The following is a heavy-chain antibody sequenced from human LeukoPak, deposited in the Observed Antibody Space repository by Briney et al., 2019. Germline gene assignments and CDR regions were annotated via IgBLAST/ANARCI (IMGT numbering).Heavy chain of an antibody. Sequence: SETLSLTCTVSGGSISSGTYYWGWIRQPPGKGLECIGTIYYSGSTSCNPSLKSRVTISVDTSKNQFSLKLTSVTAADTAVYYCAGTYRLRRFDPWGQGTLVTVSS. CDR3: AGTYRLRRFDP. CDR1: GGSISSGTYY. J-gene: IGHJ5*02. D-gene: IGHD2-2*02. CDR2: IYYSGST. V-gene: IGHV4-39*01.